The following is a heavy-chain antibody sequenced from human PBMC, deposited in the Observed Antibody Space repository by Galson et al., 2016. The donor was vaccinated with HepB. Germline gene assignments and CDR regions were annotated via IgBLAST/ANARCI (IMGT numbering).Heavy chain of an antibody. D-gene: IGHD2-2*01. CDR1: GGSFSGYY. CDR3: ARVQKGVVVTWYYYCMDV. J-gene: IGHJ6*03. Sequence: ETLSLTCAIYGGSFSGYYWNWIRQPPGKGLEWIGEINLSGNTNYDPSLKSRVTISLDTSKNQFSLTVSSVTAADTAVYYCARVQKGVVVTWYYYCMDVWGKGTTVTVSS. V-gene: IGHV4-34*01. CDR2: INLSGNT.